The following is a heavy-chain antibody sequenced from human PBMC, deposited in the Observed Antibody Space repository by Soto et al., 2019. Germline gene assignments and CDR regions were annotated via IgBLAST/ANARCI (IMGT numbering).Heavy chain of an antibody. J-gene: IGHJ4*02. V-gene: IGHV4-59*01. CDR3: ASNRGSGSYFVY. D-gene: IGHD3-10*01. CDR2: IYYSGST. Sequence: SETLSLTCTVSGGSISSYYWSWIRQPPGKGLEWIGYIYYSGSTNYNPSLKSRVTISVDTSKNQFSLKLSSVTAADTAVYYCASNRGSGSYFVYWGQGTLVTVSS. CDR1: GGSISSYY.